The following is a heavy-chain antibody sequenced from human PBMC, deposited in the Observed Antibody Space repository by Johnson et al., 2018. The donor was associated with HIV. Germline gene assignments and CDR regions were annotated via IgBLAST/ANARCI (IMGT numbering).Heavy chain of an antibody. Sequence: MLLVESGGGLVQPGGSLRLSCAASGFTFSSYWMSWVRQAPGKGLEWVANIKQDGSEKYYVDSGKGRFTISRDNAKNSLYLQMNSLIPEDTAVYYCSSPWYYDMYAFDIWGQGTLVTVSS. CDR2: IKQDGSEK. CDR3: SSPWYYDMYAFDI. CDR1: GFTFSSYW. V-gene: IGHV3-7*01. J-gene: IGHJ3*02. D-gene: IGHD3-22*01.